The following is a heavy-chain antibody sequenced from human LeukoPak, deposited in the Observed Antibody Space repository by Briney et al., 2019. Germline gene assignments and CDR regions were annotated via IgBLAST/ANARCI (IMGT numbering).Heavy chain of an antibody. CDR3: ARVAEAAAFDS. CDR2: ISSNSRYI. Sequence: PGGSLRLSCAASGFTFSTYSMNWVRQVPGKWLEWVSSISSNSRYIYYADSMRGRFTISRDNAKNSLYLQVNSLKPEDTAVYYCARVAEAAAFDSWGQGTLVTVSS. CDR1: GFTFSTYS. V-gene: IGHV3-21*06. D-gene: IGHD6-13*01. J-gene: IGHJ4*02.